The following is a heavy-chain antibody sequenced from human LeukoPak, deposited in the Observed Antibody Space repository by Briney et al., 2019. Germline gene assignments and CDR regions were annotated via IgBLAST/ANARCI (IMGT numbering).Heavy chain of an antibody. CDR3: ARVSGWAYN. CDR1: GFTVSSNY. J-gene: IGHJ4*02. CDR2: ISSSSSTI. D-gene: IGHD3-16*01. V-gene: IGHV3-48*01. Sequence: GGSLRLSCAASGFTVSSNYMNWVRQAPGKGLEWVSYISSSSSTIYYADSVKGRFTISRDNAKNSLYLQMNSLRAEDTAVYYCARVSGWAYNWGQGTLVTVSS.